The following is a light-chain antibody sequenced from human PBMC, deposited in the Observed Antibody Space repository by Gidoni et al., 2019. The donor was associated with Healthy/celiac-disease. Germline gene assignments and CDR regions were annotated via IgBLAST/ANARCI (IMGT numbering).Light chain of an antibody. V-gene: IGKV3-15*01. J-gene: IGKJ4*01. CDR1: QRVSSN. CDR2: GAS. CDR3: QQYNNWPLLT. Sequence: EIVMTPSPATLSVSPGERATLSCRASQRVSSNLAWYQQKPGQAPRLLIYGASTRATGIPARCSGSGSGTEFTLTISSLQSEDFAVYYCQQYNNWPLLTFGGGTKVEIK.